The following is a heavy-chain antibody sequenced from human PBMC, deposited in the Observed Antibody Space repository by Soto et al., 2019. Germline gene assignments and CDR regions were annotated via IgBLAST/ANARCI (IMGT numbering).Heavy chain of an antibody. V-gene: IGHV6-1*01. Sequence: SQTLSLTCAISGDSVSNSRAAWNWIRDSPSRGLEWLGRTYYSSKWYYDYAVSVQSRITISPDTSKNQFSLQLGSVTPEDTAVYYCAGGYGLNVWGQGTKVTVYS. CDR1: GDSVSNSRAA. CDR2: TYYSSKWYY. J-gene: IGHJ6*02. CDR3: AGGYGLNV.